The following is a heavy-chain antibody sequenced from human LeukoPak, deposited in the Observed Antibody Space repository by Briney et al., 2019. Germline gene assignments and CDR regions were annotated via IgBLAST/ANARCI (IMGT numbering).Heavy chain of an antibody. Sequence: ASVKVSCTASGYTFTSYYMHWVRQAPGQGLEWMGIINPSGGSTSYAQKFQGRVTMTRDTSTSTVYMELSSLRSEDTAVYYCARVGRVLAATYDFVYWGQGTLVTVSS. CDR3: ARVGRVLAATYDFVY. D-gene: IGHD2-15*01. J-gene: IGHJ4*02. CDR2: INPSGGST. CDR1: GYTFTSYY. V-gene: IGHV1-46*01.